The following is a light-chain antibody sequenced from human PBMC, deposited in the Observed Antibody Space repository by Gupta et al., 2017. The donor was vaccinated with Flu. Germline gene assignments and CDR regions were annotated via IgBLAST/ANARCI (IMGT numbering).Light chain of an antibody. V-gene: IGLV1-47*01. J-gene: IGLJ3*02. CDR1: SANIRNNY. CDR2: RND. CDR3: ASWDDSLSGWV. Sequence: SSANIRNNYVFWYQHLPGTAPKLLIYRNDQRPSGVPDRFSGSKSGSSASLAISGLRSEDEADYHCASWDDSLSGWVFGGGTKLTVL.